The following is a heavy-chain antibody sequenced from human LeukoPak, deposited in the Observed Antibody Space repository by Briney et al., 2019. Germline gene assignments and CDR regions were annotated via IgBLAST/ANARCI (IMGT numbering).Heavy chain of an antibody. D-gene: IGHD6-19*01. CDR1: GFTFSSYG. CDR2: IRYDGSNK. Sequence: GGSLRLSCAASGFTFSSYGMHWVRQAPGKGLEWVAFIRYDGSNKYYADSVKGRFTISRDNSKNTLYLQMNSLRAEDTAVYYCASITGYSSGWYVGSDYWGQGTLVTVSS. J-gene: IGHJ4*02. CDR3: ASITGYSSGWYVGSDY. V-gene: IGHV3-30*02.